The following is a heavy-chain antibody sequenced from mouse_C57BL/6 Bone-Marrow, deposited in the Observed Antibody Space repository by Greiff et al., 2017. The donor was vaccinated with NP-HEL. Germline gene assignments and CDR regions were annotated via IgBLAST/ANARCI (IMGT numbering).Heavy chain of an antibody. Sequence: EVHLVESEGGLVQPGSSMKLSCTASGFTFSDYYMAWVRQVPEKGLEWVANINYDGSSTYYLDSLKSRFIISRDNAKNILYLQMSSLKSEDTATYYCAREPYYYGSSYWYFDVWGTGTTVTVSS. CDR3: AREPYYYGSSYWYFDV. CDR1: GFTFSDYY. V-gene: IGHV5-16*01. D-gene: IGHD1-1*01. CDR2: INYDGSST. J-gene: IGHJ1*03.